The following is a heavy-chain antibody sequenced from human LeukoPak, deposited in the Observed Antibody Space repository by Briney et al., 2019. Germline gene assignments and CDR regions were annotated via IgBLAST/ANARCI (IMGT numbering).Heavy chain of an antibody. Sequence: ASVKVSCKASGGTFSSYAISWVRQAPGQGLEWMGRIIPILGIANYAQKFQGRVTITADKSTSTAYMELSSLRSEDTAVYYCARIPRYYYDSSGYYWIDYWGQGTLVTVSS. CDR3: ARIPRYYYDSSGYYWIDY. V-gene: IGHV1-69*04. D-gene: IGHD3-22*01. CDR1: GGTFSSYA. J-gene: IGHJ4*02. CDR2: IIPILGIA.